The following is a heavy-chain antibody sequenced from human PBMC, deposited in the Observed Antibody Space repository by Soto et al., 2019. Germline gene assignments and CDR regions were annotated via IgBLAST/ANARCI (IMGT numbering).Heavy chain of an antibody. J-gene: IGHJ4*02. CDR2: ISYDETKK. Sequence: PGGSLRLSCAASGFTFSSYPMHWVRQAPGKGLEWVALISYDETKKYYADSVKGRFTISRDNFKNTLYLQMNSLRAEDTAVYYCARWNVQHDSYGYFWSQGTLVTVSS. V-gene: IGHV3-30-3*01. CDR1: GFTFSSYP. CDR3: ARWNVQHDSYGYF. D-gene: IGHD5-18*01.